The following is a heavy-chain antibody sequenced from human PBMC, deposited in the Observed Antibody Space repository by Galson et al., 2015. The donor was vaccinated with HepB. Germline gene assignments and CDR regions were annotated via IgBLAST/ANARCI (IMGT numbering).Heavy chain of an antibody. CDR3: GRGVPAAKVRGDWFDP. CDR2: IYYSGST. J-gene: IGHJ5*02. Sequence: SETLSLTCTVSGGSISSSSYYRGWIRQPPGKGLEWIGSIYYSGSTYYNPSLKSRVTISVDTSKNQFSLKLSSVTAADTAVYYCGRGVPAAKVRGDWFDPWGQGTLVTVSS. CDR1: GGSISSSSYY. V-gene: IGHV4-39*01. D-gene: IGHD2-2*01.